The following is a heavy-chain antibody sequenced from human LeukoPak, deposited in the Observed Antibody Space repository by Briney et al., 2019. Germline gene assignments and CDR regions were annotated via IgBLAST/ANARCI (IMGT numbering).Heavy chain of an antibody. J-gene: IGHJ4*02. V-gene: IGHV3-23*01. CDR2: GGSGGST. D-gene: IGHD6-19*01. CDR3: AKFLFSSGWSGYFDY. Sequence: GGSGGSTYYADSVKGRFTISRDNSKNTLYLQMNSLRAEDTAVYYCAKFLFSSGWSGYFDYWGQGTLVTVSS.